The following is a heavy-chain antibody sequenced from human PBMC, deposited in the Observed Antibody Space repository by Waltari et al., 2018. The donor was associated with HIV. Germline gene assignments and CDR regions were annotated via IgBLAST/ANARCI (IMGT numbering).Heavy chain of an antibody. CDR1: GFTFSSYS. D-gene: IGHD1-26*01. CDR3: AKDLSIREIDY. Sequence: EVQLLDSGGGLVQPGGSLRLSCAASGFTFSSYSMSWVRQAPGKGREWVSAIDGSEGTFYANSVKGRFTISRDNSKNMLYLQMNSLRAEDTAVYYCAKDLSIREIDYWGQGTLVTVSS. V-gene: IGHV3-23*01. CDR2: IDGSEGT. J-gene: IGHJ4*02.